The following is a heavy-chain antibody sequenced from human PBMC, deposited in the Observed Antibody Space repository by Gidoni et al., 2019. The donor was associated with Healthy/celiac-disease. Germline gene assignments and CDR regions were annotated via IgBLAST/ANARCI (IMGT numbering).Heavy chain of an antibody. CDR3: AAGPRTGGDY. J-gene: IGHJ4*02. V-gene: IGHV1-58*01. D-gene: IGHD2-8*02. CDR1: GFTCTRSA. Sequence: MHLVQSGPGVHKAGTSVTVSFKAHGFTCTRSAVQWVRQARGQLLEWLGWIVVGSGNTNYAQKCQERVTSTRDMSTSTADMELSSLRSEDTAVYYWAAGPRTGGDYWGQGTLVTVSS. CDR2: IVVGSGNT.